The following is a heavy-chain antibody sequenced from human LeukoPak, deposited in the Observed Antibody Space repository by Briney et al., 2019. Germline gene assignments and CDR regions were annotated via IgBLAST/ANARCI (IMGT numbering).Heavy chain of an antibody. CDR2: IYYSVST. J-gene: IGHJ4*02. Sequence: SETLSLTCTVSGASISSTNNFWGWIRQTPGKGLEWIATIYYSVSTYYNPSLKSRLSISVDTSKNQFSLHLNSVTPEDTAVYYCARESGSYSSSYRFDSWGQGTLVTVSS. V-gene: IGHV4-39*07. CDR3: ARESGSYSSSYRFDS. CDR1: GASISSTNNF. D-gene: IGHD6-6*01.